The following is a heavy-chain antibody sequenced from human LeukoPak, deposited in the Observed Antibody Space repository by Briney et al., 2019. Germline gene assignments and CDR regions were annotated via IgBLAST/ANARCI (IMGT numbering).Heavy chain of an antibody. J-gene: IGHJ6*02. CDR3: AKDVDGDRRSYYYGMDV. Sequence: GGSLRLSCAASGFTFSSYSMNWVRQAPGKGLEWVSYISSSSSTIYYADSVKGRFTISRDNAKNSLYLQMNSLRAEDTALYYCAKDVDGDRRSYYYGMDVWGQGTTVTVSS. D-gene: IGHD4-17*01. V-gene: IGHV3-48*01. CDR1: GFTFSSYS. CDR2: ISSSSSTI.